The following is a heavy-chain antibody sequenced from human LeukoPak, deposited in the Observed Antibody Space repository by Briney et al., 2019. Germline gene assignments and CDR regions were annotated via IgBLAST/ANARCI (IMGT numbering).Heavy chain of an antibody. CDR1: GFSFSSYG. D-gene: IGHD3-10*01. J-gene: IGHJ6*02. CDR2: IRHDGTET. V-gene: IGHV3-30*02. Sequence: GGSLRLSCAASGFSFSSYGMHWLRQAPGKGPESVALIRHDGTETYHADSVKGRFTISRDDSKSTFYLQMNSLRPEDTAVYYCAKANRDHLSHYYGVDIWGPGTTV. CDR3: AKANRDHLSHYYGVDI.